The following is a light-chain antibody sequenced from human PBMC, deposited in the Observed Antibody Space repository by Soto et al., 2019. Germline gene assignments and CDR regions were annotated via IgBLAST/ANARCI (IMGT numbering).Light chain of an antibody. CDR2: EVS. Sequence: QSALTQPASVSGSPGQSITISCTGTNSDVGGYNYVSWYQQNPGKAPKLMIYEVSNRPSAVSNRFSGSKSGSTASLTTSGLQAEDEADYYCSSYTSSSTMIFGGGTKVTVL. J-gene: IGLJ2*01. V-gene: IGLV2-14*01. CDR3: SSYTSSSTMI. CDR1: NSDVGGYNY.